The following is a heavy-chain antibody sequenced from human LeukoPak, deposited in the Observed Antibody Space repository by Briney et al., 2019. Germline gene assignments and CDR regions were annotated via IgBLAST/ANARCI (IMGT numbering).Heavy chain of an antibody. Sequence: PSETLSLTCSVSGGSVSSGAYCWGWIRQPPVKGLEWIGTICYGGGTYYNPSLKSRVTISVGTSKNQFSLNLSSLTAADTAVYYCASNLNAGSCSFDYFFYGMDVWGQGTTVTVS. CDR2: ICYGGGT. J-gene: IGHJ6*02. V-gene: IGHV4-39*01. CDR3: ASNLNAGSCSFDYFFYGMDV. CDR1: GGSVSSGAYC. D-gene: IGHD2-15*01.